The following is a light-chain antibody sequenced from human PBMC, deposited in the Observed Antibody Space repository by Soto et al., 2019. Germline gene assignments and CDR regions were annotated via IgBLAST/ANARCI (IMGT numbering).Light chain of an antibody. CDR1: ESVSSN. V-gene: IGKV3-20*01. J-gene: IGKJ1*01. CDR3: QQYGSSGT. CDR2: GAS. Sequence: EVVMTQSPATLSVSPGERATLSCRASESVSSNLAWYQQKPGQAPRLLIYGASNRATGIPDRFSGSGSGTDFPLTISRLEPEDSAVYDCQQYGSSGTFGQGTKVDIK.